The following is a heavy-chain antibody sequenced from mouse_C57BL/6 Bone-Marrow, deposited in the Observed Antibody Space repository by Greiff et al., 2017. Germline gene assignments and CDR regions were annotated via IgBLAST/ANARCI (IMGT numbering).Heavy chain of an antibody. Sequence: VQLVESGAELARPGASVKLSCKASGYTFTSYGISWVKQRTGQGLEWIGEIYPRSGNTYYNEKFKGKATLTADKSSSTAYMELRSLTSEDSAVYFCARTTAQGYAMDYWGQGTSVTVSS. CDR1: GYTFTSYG. J-gene: IGHJ4*01. V-gene: IGHV1-81*01. D-gene: IGHD3-2*02. CDR3: ARTTAQGYAMDY. CDR2: IYPRSGNT.